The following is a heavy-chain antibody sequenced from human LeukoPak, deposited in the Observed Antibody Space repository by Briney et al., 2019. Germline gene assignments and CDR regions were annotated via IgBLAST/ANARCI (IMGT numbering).Heavy chain of an antibody. V-gene: IGHV3-23*01. CDR3: AKGSGDSSGYYYSYYYYCMDV. CDR1: GFTFKNYA. D-gene: IGHD3-22*01. J-gene: IGHJ6*03. CDR2: ISGSGGST. Sequence: PGGSLRLSCSASGFTFKNYALSWVRQAPGKGLEWVSDISGSGGSTCYADSVKGRFTISRDNSKNTLYLQLNSLRVEDTAVYYCAKGSGDSSGYYYSYYYYCMDVWGKGTTVTVSS.